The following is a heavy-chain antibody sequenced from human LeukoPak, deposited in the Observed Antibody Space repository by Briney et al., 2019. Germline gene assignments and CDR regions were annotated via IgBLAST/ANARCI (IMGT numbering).Heavy chain of an antibody. V-gene: IGHV3-23*01. CDR1: GFTFSSYA. Sequence: PGASLRLSCAASGFTFSSYAMSWVRQAPGKGLEWVSAISGSGGSTYYADSVKGRFTISRDNSKNTLYLQMNSLRAEDTAVYYCAKEGSSGWSVHPTLDYWGQGTLVTVSS. D-gene: IGHD6-19*01. CDR2: ISGSGGST. CDR3: AKEGSSGWSVHPTLDY. J-gene: IGHJ4*02.